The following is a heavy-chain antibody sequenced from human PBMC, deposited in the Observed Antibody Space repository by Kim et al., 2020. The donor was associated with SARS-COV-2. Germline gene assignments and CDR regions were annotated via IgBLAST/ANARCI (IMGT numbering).Heavy chain of an antibody. Sequence: GGSLRLSCAASGFSFSDSAMHWVRQASGKGLEWVGRMRSKANSYATKYAASVKGRFTISRDDSKNAASLQMNSMKTEDTGVYYCTRVPGPALAFWDAYDMWGPGTLVTVSS. D-gene: IGHD3-3*02. CDR1: GFSFSDSA. CDR2: MRSKANSYAT. J-gene: IGHJ3*02. CDR3: TRVPGPALAFWDAYDM. V-gene: IGHV3-73*01.